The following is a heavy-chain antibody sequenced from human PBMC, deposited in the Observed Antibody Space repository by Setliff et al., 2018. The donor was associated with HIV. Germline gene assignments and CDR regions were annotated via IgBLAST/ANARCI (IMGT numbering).Heavy chain of an antibody. D-gene: IGHD6-6*01. Sequence: PSETLSLTCTVSGGSISSGSYYRSWIRQPAGKGLEWIGHIYTSGSTNYNPSLKSRVTISVDTSKNQFSLKLSSVTAADTAVYYCARVSYTGSSYIDYWGQGTLVTVSS. CDR3: ARVSYTGSSYIDY. J-gene: IGHJ4*02. CDR2: IYTSGST. V-gene: IGHV4-61*09. CDR1: GGSISSGSYY.